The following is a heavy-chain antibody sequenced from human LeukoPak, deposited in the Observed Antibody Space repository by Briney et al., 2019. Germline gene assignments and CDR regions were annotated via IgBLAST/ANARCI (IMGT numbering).Heavy chain of an antibody. V-gene: IGHV1-69*06. Sequence: ASVKLSCKASGATFTSYAISWVRQAPGQGLEWMGGIILIFGTANYAQTFPGRVTITAAKSKTTAYMELRSLRSEDTAVYYCARAFSYGDSFFDYWGQGTLVTVSS. CDR3: ARAFSYGDSFFDY. D-gene: IGHD4-17*01. CDR1: GATFTSYA. CDR2: IILIFGTA. J-gene: IGHJ4*02.